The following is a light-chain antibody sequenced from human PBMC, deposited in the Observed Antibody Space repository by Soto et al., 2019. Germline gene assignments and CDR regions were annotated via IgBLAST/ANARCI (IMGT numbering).Light chain of an antibody. CDR1: RSVSANN. V-gene: IGKV3-20*01. CDR3: QQYDNSVWT. J-gene: IGKJ1*01. CDR2: GAS. Sequence: IVLTQSPGTLSSSPGERATLSCRASRSVSANNLAWYQQRPGQAPRLLIYGASRRATGIPDRFSGSGSGTDFTLTISRLEPEDVAVYYCQQYDNSVWTLGQGTKVDIK.